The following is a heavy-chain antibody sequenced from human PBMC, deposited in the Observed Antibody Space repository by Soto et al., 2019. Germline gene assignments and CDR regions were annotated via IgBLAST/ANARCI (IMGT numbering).Heavy chain of an antibody. Sequence: QVQLVQSGAEVKKPGASVKVTCKASGYTITGYGISWVRQAPGQGLDWMGWISAYNGDTNYPDKFQGSVTMNTDTSTSTAYMELRSLRSDDTAVYYCARERGYYDSSRNLARALDIWGQGTMVTVSS. D-gene: IGHD3-22*01. CDR1: GYTITGYG. CDR2: ISAYNGDT. V-gene: IGHV1-18*01. J-gene: IGHJ3*02. CDR3: ARERGYYDSSRNLARALDI.